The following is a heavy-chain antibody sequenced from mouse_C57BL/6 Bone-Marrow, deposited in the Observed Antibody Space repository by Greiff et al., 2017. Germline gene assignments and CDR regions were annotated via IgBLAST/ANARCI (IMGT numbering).Heavy chain of an antibody. D-gene: IGHD1-1*01. V-gene: IGHV1-85*01. CDR3: AISVYYVRFCY. Sequence: QVQLQQSGPELVKPGASVKLSCKASGYTFTSYDINWVKQRPGQGLEWIGWIYPRDGSTKYNEKFKGKATLTVDTSSSTAYMELHSLTSEDSAVYCCAISVYYVRFCYWGQGITLTVYS. CDR1: GYTFTSYD. J-gene: IGHJ2*01. CDR2: IYPRDGST.